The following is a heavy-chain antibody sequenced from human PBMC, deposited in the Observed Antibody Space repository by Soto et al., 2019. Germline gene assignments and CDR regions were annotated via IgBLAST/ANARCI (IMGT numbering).Heavy chain of an antibody. J-gene: IGHJ4*02. CDR2: IHYSGST. Sequence: SETLSLTCSVSGGSISSGDYYWSWIRRHPGKGLEWIGYIHYSGSTTYNPSLKSRVTISVDTSKNQFSLNLNSVTAADTALYYCARVSYDNTGSGYFDYWGQGTLVTVSS. CDR1: GGSISSGDYY. V-gene: IGHV4-31*03. D-gene: IGHD3-22*01. CDR3: ARVSYDNTGSGYFDY.